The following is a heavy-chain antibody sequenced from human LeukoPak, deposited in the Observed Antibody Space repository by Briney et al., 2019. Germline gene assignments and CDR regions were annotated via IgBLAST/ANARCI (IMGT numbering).Heavy chain of an antibody. Sequence: ASVKVSCKASGYTFTRYYMHWVRQAPGQGLEWMRIISPSGETTSYAQKFQGRVTMTRDTSTRTVYLDLSRLRSEDTAVYYCARGRDYYAVSGYHNWFDAWGQGTLVTVSS. D-gene: IGHD3-22*01. CDR1: GYTFTRYY. J-gene: IGHJ5*02. CDR3: ARGRDYYAVSGYHNWFDA. CDR2: ISPSGETT. V-gene: IGHV1-46*01.